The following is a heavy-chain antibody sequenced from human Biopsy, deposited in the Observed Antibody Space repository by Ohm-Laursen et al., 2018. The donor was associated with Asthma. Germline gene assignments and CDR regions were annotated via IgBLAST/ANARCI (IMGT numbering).Heavy chain of an antibody. J-gene: IGHJ6*02. CDR1: GGTFSNFA. V-gene: IGHV1-69*13. CDR2: IMTVFGTT. D-gene: IGHD6-19*01. Sequence: GASVKVSCKVPGGTFSNFAISWVRQAPGQGLEWLGGIMTVFGTTNYAQKFQGRVTITADESTSTAYMEVTSLRSEDTAIYYCARCQVGYSSGWSLLLKKIHYSGMDVWGQGTAVTVSS. CDR3: ARCQVGYSSGWSLLLKKIHYSGMDV.